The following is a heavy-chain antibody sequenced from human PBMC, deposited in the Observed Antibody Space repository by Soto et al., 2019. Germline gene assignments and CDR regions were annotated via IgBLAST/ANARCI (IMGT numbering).Heavy chain of an antibody. V-gene: IGHV3-30*18. D-gene: IGHD3-22*01. CDR3: AKEQTPHYYYSRAYPGPFDY. J-gene: IGHJ4*02. CDR1: GFTFSSYG. CDR2: ISYDGSNK. Sequence: PGGSLRLSCAASGFTFSSYGMQWVRQAPGKGLEWVAIISYDGSNKYYADSVRGRFPVSRDNSKNTLYLEMNRLRAEDTAVYSCAKEQTPHYYYSRAYPGPFDYWGQGTQVTVSS.